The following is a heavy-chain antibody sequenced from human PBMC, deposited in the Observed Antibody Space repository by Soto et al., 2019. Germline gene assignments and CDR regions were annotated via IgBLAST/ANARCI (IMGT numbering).Heavy chain of an antibody. CDR3: SRSLNF. Sequence: PGGSLRLSCSASGFPFSSSWMDWVRQAPGKGLEWVANIKEDGTQTNYVDSVKGRFTVSRDNAENSVFLQMNSLRVEDTAVYYCSRSLNFWGQGTQVTVSS. V-gene: IGHV3-7*01. D-gene: IGHD1-1*01. J-gene: IGHJ4*02. CDR2: IKEDGTQT. CDR1: GFPFSSSW.